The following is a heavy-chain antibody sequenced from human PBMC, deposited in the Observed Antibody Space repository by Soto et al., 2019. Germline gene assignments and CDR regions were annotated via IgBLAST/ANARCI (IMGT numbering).Heavy chain of an antibody. D-gene: IGHD3-3*01. V-gene: IGHV3-23*01. Sequence: GGSLRLSCAASGFTFSRYAMSWVRQATGKGLEWVSAISGSGGSTYYADSVKGRFTISRDNSKNTLYLQMYSLRAEDTAVYYCAKASSYYDFWSGYYHNWFDPWGQGTLVTVSS. CDR3: AKASSYYDFWSGYYHNWFDP. CDR2: ISGSGGST. J-gene: IGHJ5*02. CDR1: GFTFSRYA.